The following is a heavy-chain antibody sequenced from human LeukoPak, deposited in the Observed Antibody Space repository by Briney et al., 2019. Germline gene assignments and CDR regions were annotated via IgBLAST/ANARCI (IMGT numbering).Heavy chain of an antibody. Sequence: GGSLRLSCAGSGFTFSSYEINWVRQAPGKGLEWVSYISSSGSTIYYADSVKGRFTISRDNAKSSLYLQMNSLRAEDTAVYYCARLRRLDYWGQGTLVTVSS. CDR3: ARLRRLDY. J-gene: IGHJ4*02. V-gene: IGHV3-48*03. CDR1: GFTFSSYE. CDR2: ISSSGSTI.